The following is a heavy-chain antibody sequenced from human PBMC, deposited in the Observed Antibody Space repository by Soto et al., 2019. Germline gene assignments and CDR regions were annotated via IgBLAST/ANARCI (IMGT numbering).Heavy chain of an antibody. V-gene: IGHV4-30-4*01. CDR3: ARSLSASAGWFDP. J-gene: IGHJ5*02. CDR1: GDYISSGDYY. D-gene: IGHD3-3*02. Sequence: QVHLEESGPGLVKPSQTLSLTCTVSGDYISSGDYYWTWIRQSPGKGLEWMAYIYKSGTTSYNPSLRNRRFISIDMSTSRFSLQVTSVTAADTAFYYCARSLSASAGWFDPWGQGTLVTVSS. CDR2: IYKSGTT.